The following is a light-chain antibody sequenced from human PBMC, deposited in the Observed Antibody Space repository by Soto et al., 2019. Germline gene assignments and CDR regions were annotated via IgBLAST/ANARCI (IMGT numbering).Light chain of an antibody. CDR3: QQYYSHPS. V-gene: IGKV1-8*01. Sequence: AIRMTQSPSSLSASTGDRVTITCRASQGISSYLAWYQQKPGKAPKLLIYAASTLQSGVPSRFIGSVWRTDLALTISSLQSEDFATYYCQQYYSHPSFGPGTKLDIK. CDR2: AAS. CDR1: QGISSY. J-gene: IGKJ3*01.